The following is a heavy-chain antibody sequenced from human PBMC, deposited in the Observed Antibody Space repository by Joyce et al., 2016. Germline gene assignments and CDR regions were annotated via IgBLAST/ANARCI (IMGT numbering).Heavy chain of an antibody. J-gene: IGHJ4*02. V-gene: IGHV3-73*01. CDR1: GFNFRVSA. CDR3: LNGDYGY. CDR2: SRDEANSYAT. Sequence: EVQLVESGGDLVQPGGSLKLSCAASGFNFRVSAIHWVRQASGTGLEWIGRSRDEANSYATTYGAAVRGRFTISRDDSRSTAYLHMSGLETDDTAIYYCLNGDYGYWGQGTLVTVSS. D-gene: IGHD4-17*01.